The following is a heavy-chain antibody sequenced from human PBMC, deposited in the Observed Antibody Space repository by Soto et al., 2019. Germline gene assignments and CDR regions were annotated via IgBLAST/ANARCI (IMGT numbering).Heavy chain of an antibody. CDR2: INPLKGDT. D-gene: IGHD2-2*02. CDR3: ARVKVPAAILGAFDL. J-gene: IGHJ3*01. V-gene: IGHV1-18*01. CDR1: GYTFSTYG. Sequence: GASVKVSCKASGYTFSTYGITWVRQAPGQGLGWMGWINPLKGDTKSAANFQDRVTMTTDTSTRTAYMELRSLRSDDTAVYYCARVKVPAAILGAFDLWGQGTLVTVSS.